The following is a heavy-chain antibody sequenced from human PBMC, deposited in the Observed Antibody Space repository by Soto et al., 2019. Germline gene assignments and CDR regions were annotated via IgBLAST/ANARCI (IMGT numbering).Heavy chain of an antibody. J-gene: IGHJ6*02. Sequence: GGSLRLSCAASGFTFSSYGMHWVRQAPGKGLEWVAVIWYDGSNKYYADSVKGRFTISRDNSKNTLYLQMNSLRAEDTAVYYCAAESIVLVPAAHYGMDVWGQGTTVTVSS. CDR3: AAESIVLVPAAHYGMDV. D-gene: IGHD2-2*01. V-gene: IGHV3-33*01. CDR2: IWYDGSNK. CDR1: GFTFSSYG.